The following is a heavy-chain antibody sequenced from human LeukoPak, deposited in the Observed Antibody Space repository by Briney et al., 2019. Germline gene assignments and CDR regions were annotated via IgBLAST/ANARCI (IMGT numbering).Heavy chain of an antibody. J-gene: IGHJ4*02. Sequence: GASVKVSCKASGYTFTGYYMHWVRQAPGQGLEWMGWINPNIGDTNYAQKFQGRVTMTRDTSISTAYMELSRLRFDDTAVYYCARINSSRWYDFWGQGTLVAASS. CDR3: ARINSSRWYDF. V-gene: IGHV1-2*02. CDR2: INPNIGDT. CDR1: GYTFTGYY. D-gene: IGHD6-13*01.